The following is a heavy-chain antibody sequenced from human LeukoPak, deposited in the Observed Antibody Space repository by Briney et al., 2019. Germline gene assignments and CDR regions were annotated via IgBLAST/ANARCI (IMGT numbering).Heavy chain of an antibody. V-gene: IGHV3-23*01. CDR2: ISGSGGST. Sequence: GGSLRISCAASGFTFSSYAMSWVRQAPGKGLEWVSAISGSGGSTYYADSVKGRFTISRDNSKNTLYLQMNSLRAEDTAVYYCAKSTIFGVVIKGFGAFDIWGQGTIVTVSS. D-gene: IGHD3-3*01. CDR3: AKSTIFGVVIKGFGAFDI. CDR1: GFTFSSYA. J-gene: IGHJ3*02.